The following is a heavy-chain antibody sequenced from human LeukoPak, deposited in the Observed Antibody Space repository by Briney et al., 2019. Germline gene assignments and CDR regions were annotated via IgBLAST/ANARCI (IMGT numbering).Heavy chain of an antibody. CDR2: ISSNGGST. V-gene: IGHV3-64D*09. CDR1: GFTFSSYA. CDR3: VKGGGYSDAFDI. Sequence: GRSLRLSCSASGFTFSSYAMHWVRQAPGKGLEYVSAISSNGGSTYYADSVKGRFTISRDNSKNTLYLQMSSLRAEDTAVYYCVKGGGYSDAFDIWGQGTMVTVSS. D-gene: IGHD1-26*01. J-gene: IGHJ3*02.